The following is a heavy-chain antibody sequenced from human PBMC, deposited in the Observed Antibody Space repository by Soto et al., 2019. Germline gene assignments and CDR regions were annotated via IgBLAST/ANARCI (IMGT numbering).Heavy chain of an antibody. CDR3: ARDKRVGAYNPEAYYYGMDV. V-gene: IGHV1-2*04. Sequence: GASVKVSCKASGYTFTGYYMHWVRQAPGQGLEWMGWINPNSGGTNYAQKFQGWVTMTRDTSISTAYMELSRLRSDDTAVYYCARDKRVGAYNPEAYYYGMDVWGQGTTVTVSS. CDR2: INPNSGGT. CDR1: GYTFTGYY. D-gene: IGHD1-26*01. J-gene: IGHJ6*02.